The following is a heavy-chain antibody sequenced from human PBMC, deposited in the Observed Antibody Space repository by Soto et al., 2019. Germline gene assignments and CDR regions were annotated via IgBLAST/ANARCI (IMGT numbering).Heavy chain of an antibody. CDR1: GGYIRSSNW. CDR3: ARVWTTVTNWFDP. V-gene: IGHV4-4*02. J-gene: IGHJ5*02. CDR2: IYHSGST. D-gene: IGHD4-17*01. Sequence: SETLSLTCAVSGGYIRSSNWWSWVRQPPGKGLEWIGEIYHSGSTNYNPSLKSRVTISVDKSKNQFSLKLSSVTAADTAVYYCARVWTTVTNWFDPWGQGTLVTVSS.